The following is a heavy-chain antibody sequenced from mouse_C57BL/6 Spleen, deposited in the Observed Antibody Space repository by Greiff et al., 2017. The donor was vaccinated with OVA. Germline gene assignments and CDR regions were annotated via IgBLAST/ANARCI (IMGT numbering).Heavy chain of an antibody. CDR3: ARDQGLLRYFDV. D-gene: IGHD2-3*01. CDR2: ISDGGSYT. CDR1: GFTFSSYA. V-gene: IGHV5-4*01. J-gene: IGHJ1*03. Sequence: VQRVESGGGLVKPGGSLKLSCAASGFTFSSYAMSWVRQTPEKRLEWVATISDGGSYTYYPDNVKGRFTISRDNAKNNLYLQMSHLKSEDTAMYYCARDQGLLRYFDVWGTGTTVTVSS.